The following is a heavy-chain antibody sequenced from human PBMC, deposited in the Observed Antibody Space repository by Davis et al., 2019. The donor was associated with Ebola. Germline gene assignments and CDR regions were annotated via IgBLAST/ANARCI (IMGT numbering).Heavy chain of an antibody. CDR2: ISSSSSTI. CDR3: ARATGLDY. Sequence: GESLKISCAASGFTFSNYSMNWVRQAPGKGLEWVSYISSSSSTIYYADSVKGRFTISRDNSKNTLYLQMNSLRAEDTAVYYCARATGLDYWGQGTLVTVSS. D-gene: IGHD1-14*01. CDR1: GFTFSNYS. V-gene: IGHV3-48*01. J-gene: IGHJ4*02.